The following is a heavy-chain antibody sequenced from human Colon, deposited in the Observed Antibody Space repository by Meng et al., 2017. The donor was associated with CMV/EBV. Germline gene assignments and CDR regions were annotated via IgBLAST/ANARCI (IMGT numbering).Heavy chain of an antibody. D-gene: IGHD2-2*01. V-gene: IGHV1-18*01. J-gene: IGHJ4*02. Sequence: SCKASGYTFTDYGISWVRQAPGKGLEWMGWISAYSGNTEYVQTFQGRVTMTTDKATSTAYMELRSLTPDDTAVYYCTRDPSRGNLDSWGQGSLVTVSS. CDR1: GYTFTDYG. CDR3: TRDPSRGNLDS. CDR2: ISAYSGNT.